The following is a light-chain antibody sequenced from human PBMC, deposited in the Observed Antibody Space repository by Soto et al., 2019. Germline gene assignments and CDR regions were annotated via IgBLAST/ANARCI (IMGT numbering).Light chain of an antibody. Sequence: DVQMTQSPSSLSASVGDRVTITCRASQSISKYLSWFQQKPGKAPKLLIYATSSLQSGVPSRFSGSGSGTDFTLTISSLQPEDFATYYCQQSDSTPPWTFGQATKVEIK. CDR1: QSISKY. CDR3: QQSDSTPPWT. J-gene: IGKJ1*01. CDR2: ATS. V-gene: IGKV1-39*01.